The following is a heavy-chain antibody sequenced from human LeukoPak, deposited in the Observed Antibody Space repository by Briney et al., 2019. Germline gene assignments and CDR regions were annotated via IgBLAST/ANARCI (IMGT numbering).Heavy chain of an antibody. CDR2: ISAYNGNT. CDR1: GYTFTSYG. Sequence: ASVKVSCKASGYTFTSYGISWVRQAPGQGLEWMGWISAYNGNTNYAQKLQGRVTMTTDTSTSTAYMELRSLRSDDTAVYYCARRTYSNSSSIFDYWGQGTLVTVSS. V-gene: IGHV1-18*01. D-gene: IGHD6-6*01. CDR3: ARRTYSNSSSIFDY. J-gene: IGHJ4*02.